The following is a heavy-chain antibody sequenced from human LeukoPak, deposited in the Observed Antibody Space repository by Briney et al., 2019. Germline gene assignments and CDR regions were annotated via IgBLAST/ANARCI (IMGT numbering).Heavy chain of an antibody. J-gene: IGHJ1*01. Sequence: SETLSLTCTVSGGSISSYYWSWIRQPPGKGLEWIGYIYYSGSTYYNPSLRSQVTISVDTSKNQFSLNLNSVTAADTAVYYCARALSGTYGLFQHWGQGTLVTVSS. CDR3: ARALSGTYGLFQH. CDR1: GGSISSYY. CDR2: IYYSGST. V-gene: IGHV4-59*01. D-gene: IGHD1-26*01.